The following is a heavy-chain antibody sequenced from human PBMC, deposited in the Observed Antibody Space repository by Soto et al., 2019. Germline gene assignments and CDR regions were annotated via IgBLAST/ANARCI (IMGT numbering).Heavy chain of an antibody. CDR3: AKCRGGSGSLTPRVDF. CDR1: GFTFNNYA. CDR2: ISVGGDNT. D-gene: IGHD3-10*01. J-gene: IGHJ4*02. V-gene: IGHV3-23*01. Sequence: EVQLLESGGGLVQPGGSLRLSCAASGFTFNNYAMTWVRQAPGKGLEWVSDISVGGDNTSYEDSVKGRFTVSRAGSKNALYLQMSSLRAEHTALYYWAKCRGGSGSLTPRVDFWGQGTLVTVSS.